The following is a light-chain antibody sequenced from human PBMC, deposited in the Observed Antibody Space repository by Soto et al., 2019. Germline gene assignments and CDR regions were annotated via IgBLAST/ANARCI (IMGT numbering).Light chain of an antibody. V-gene: IGLV2-14*01. CDR2: GVT. J-gene: IGLJ3*02. CDR1: SSDVGSQNF. CDR3: SSYSNSYTWV. Sequence: QSALTQPASMSGSPGQSITISCTGTSSDVGSQNFVSWHQQHPGKDPKFIIYGVTNRPSGASDRFSGSKSGNTASLTISGLQADDEADYYCSSYSNSYTWVFGGGTKLTVL.